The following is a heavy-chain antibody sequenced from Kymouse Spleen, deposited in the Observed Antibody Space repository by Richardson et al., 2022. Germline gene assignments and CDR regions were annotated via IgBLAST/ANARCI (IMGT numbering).Heavy chain of an antibody. CDR1: GFTFSNAW. Sequence: EVQLVESGGGLVKPGGSLRLSCAASGFTFSNAWMSWVRQAPGKGLEWVGRIKSKTDGGTTDYAAPVKGRFTISRDDSKNTLYLQMNSLKTEDTAVYYCTTDREAARPGDNWFDPWGQGTLVTVSS. CDR3: TTDREAARPGDNWFDP. V-gene: IGHV3-15*01. CDR2: IKSKTDGGTT. J-gene: IGHJ5*02. D-gene: IGHD6-6*01.